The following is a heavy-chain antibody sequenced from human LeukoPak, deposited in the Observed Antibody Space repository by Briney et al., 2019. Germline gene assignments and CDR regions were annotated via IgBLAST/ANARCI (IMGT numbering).Heavy chain of an antibody. D-gene: IGHD6-19*01. V-gene: IGHV1-69*05. CDR2: IIPIFGTA. CDR1: GGTFSSYA. Sequence: EASVNVSCKASGGTFSSYAISWVRQAPAQGLEWMGRIIPIFGTANYAQKFQGRVTITTDESTSTAYMELSSLRSEDTAVYYCARDWRGYSSEPFDYWGQGTLVTVSS. J-gene: IGHJ4*02. CDR3: ARDWRGYSSEPFDY.